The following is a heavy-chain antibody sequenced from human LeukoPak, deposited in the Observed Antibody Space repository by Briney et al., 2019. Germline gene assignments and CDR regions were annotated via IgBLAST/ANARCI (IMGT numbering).Heavy chain of an antibody. Sequence: PSETLSLTCTVSGGSITSRDYYWGWIRQPPGKGLEWSGTISYSGRTYYNPSLKSRVTISVDTSKNQFSLKLSSVTAADTAVYYCARRLVPAAIGGAFDIWGQGTMVTVSS. CDR1: GGSITSRDYY. V-gene: IGHV4-39*07. CDR2: ISYSGRT. J-gene: IGHJ3*02. D-gene: IGHD2-2*02. CDR3: ARRLVPAAIGGAFDI.